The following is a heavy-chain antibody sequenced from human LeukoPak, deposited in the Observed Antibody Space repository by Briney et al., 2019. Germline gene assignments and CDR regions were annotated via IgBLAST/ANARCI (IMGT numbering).Heavy chain of an antibody. J-gene: IGHJ5*02. Sequence: SETLSLTCTVSGGSISSYYWTWIRQPPGKGLEWIGYINSSGRTNYNPSLKSQVTMSVDTSKNQFSLKVISVTAADTAVYNCARLSAGFNSSYWFDPWGQGTLVTVSS. V-gene: IGHV4-4*09. CDR3: ARLSAGFNSSYWFDP. D-gene: IGHD2/OR15-2a*01. CDR1: GGSISSYY. CDR2: INSSGRT.